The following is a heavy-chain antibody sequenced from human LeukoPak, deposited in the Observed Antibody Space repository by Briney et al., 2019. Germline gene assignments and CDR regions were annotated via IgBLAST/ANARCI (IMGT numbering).Heavy chain of an antibody. V-gene: IGHV4-31*03. CDR2: MIHSGSA. CDR3: ARGRLFRGVGQATRLKYYMDV. J-gene: IGHJ6*03. Sequence: SQTLSLTCTVSGGSISSGGYYWSWIRQHPGKGLEWIGEMIHSGSANYNPSLESRVTISLDTSKYQFSLKLTSVTAADTAEYYCARGRLFRGVGQATRLKYYMDVWGKGTTVTVSS. D-gene: IGHD3-10*01. CDR1: GGSISSGGYY.